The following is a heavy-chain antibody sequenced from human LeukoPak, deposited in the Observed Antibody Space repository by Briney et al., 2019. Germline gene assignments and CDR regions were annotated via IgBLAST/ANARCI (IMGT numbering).Heavy chain of an antibody. V-gene: IGHV3-48*01. Sequence: PGGSLRLSCAASGFTFSSYSMNWVRQAPGKGLEWVSYISSSSTIYYADSVKGRFTISRDNAKNSLYLQMNSLRAEDTAVYYCARGAPIDYWGQGTLVTVSS. J-gene: IGHJ4*02. CDR2: ISSSSTI. CDR1: GFTFSSYS. CDR3: ARGAPIDY.